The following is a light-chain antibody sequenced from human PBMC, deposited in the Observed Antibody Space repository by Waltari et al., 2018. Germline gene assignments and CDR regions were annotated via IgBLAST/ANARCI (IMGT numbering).Light chain of an antibody. CDR2: LAS. V-gene: IGKV2-28*01. CDR1: QSLLHTDGYNY. J-gene: IGKJ2*01. Sequence: EIVMTQSPLSLPVTPGEPASIPCRSSQSLLHTDGYNYLDWYLQKAGQSPQLLIYLASHRASGVPDRFSGSGSGTDFTLKISRVEAEDVGIYYCMQAVNLLYTFGQGTKLEIK. CDR3: MQAVNLLYT.